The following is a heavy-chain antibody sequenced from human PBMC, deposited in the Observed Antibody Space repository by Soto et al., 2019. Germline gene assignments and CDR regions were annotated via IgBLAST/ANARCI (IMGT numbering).Heavy chain of an antibody. CDR3: AAVRGQQLRERNDY. CDR1: GFTFTSSA. D-gene: IGHD6-13*01. J-gene: IGHJ4*02. CDR2: IVVGSGNT. Sequence: QMQLVQSGPEVKKPGTSVKVSCKASGFTFTSSAVQWVRQARGQRLEWIGWIVVGSGNTNYAQKFQERVTITRDMXXSTAYMELSSLRSEDTAVYYCAAVRGQQLRERNDYWGQGTLVTVSS. V-gene: IGHV1-58*01.